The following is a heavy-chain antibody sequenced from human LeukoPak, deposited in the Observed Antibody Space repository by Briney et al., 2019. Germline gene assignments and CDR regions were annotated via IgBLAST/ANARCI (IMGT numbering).Heavy chain of an antibody. J-gene: IGHJ4*02. V-gene: IGHV4-4*02. CDR3: ARVGSSGWYGDY. Sequence: PSETLSLTCAVSGGSISSSNWWSWVRQPPGKGLEWIGGIYHSGSTNYNPSLKSRVTISVDKSKNQFSLKLSSVTAADTAVYYCARVGSSGWYGDYWGQGTLVTVSS. CDR2: IYHSGST. D-gene: IGHD6-19*01. CDR1: GGSISSSNW.